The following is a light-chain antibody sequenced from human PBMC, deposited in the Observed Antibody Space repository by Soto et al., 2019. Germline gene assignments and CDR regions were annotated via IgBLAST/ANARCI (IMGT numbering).Light chain of an antibody. CDR1: QSVSSRF. J-gene: IGKJ4*01. V-gene: IGKV3D-20*02. CDR3: QRRSNWPPVT. CDR2: AAS. Sequence: EIVLTQSPGTLSLSPGERATLSCRASQSVSSRFLAWYQQKPGQAPRLLMYAASSRATGIPDRFSGTGSGTDFTLTISRLEPEDFAVYYCQRRSNWPPVTFGGGTKVDIK.